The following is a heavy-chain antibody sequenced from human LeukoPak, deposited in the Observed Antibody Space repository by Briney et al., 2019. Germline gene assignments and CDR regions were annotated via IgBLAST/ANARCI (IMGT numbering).Heavy chain of an antibody. V-gene: IGHV1-18*03. Sequence: ASVKVSCKASGYTFTSYGISWVRQAPGQGLEWMGWISAYNGNTNYAQKLQGRVTITRDTSASTAYMELSSLRSEDMAVYYCAREWSPNAFDIWGQGTMVTVSS. D-gene: IGHD2-15*01. CDR2: ISAYNGNT. CDR1: GYTFTSYG. CDR3: AREWSPNAFDI. J-gene: IGHJ3*02.